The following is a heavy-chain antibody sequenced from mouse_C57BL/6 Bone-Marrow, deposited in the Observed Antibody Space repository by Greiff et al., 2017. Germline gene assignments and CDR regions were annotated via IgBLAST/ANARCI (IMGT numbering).Heavy chain of an antibody. CDR2: IRSKSNNYAT. D-gene: IGHD1-1*01. CDR1: GFSFNTYA. Sequence: EVHLVESGGGLVQPKGSLKLSCAASGFSFNTYAMNWVRQAPGKGLEWVARIRSKSNNYATYYADSVKDRFTISRDDSESMLYLQMNNLKTEDTAMYYCVRMYYGSSYWYFDVWGTGTTVTVSS. V-gene: IGHV10-1*01. CDR3: VRMYYGSSYWYFDV. J-gene: IGHJ1*03.